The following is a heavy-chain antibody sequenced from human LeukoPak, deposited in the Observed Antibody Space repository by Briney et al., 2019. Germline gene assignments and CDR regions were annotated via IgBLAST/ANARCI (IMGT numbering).Heavy chain of an antibody. D-gene: IGHD6-19*01. Sequence: GSLRLSCAASGYTFSSFWIHWVRQAPGKGLEWIGEVNHSGSTNYNPSLKSRLTISVDTSKSQFSLKLSSVTAADTAVYYCASMAVPGTGPDNWGQGALVTVSS. CDR3: ASMAVPGTGPDN. J-gene: IGHJ4*02. CDR2: VNHSGST. CDR1: GYTFSSFW. V-gene: IGHV4-34*01.